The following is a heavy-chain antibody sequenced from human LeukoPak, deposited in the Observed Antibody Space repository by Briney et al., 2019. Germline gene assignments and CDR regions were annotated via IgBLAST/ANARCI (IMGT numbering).Heavy chain of an antibody. D-gene: IGHD2-8*02. J-gene: IGHJ4*02. V-gene: IGHV3-23*01. CDR3: AKPRTTGLGWAQFDY. CDR1: GFTFSSFA. Sequence: GGSLRLSCAASGFTFSSFAMTWVRQAPGKGLEWVSGFDGNGPNTYYADSVKGRWTISRDNSRNTLYLEMNSLRPEDTAIYYCAKPRTTGLGWAQFDYWGQGFLVTVSS. CDR2: FDGNGPNT.